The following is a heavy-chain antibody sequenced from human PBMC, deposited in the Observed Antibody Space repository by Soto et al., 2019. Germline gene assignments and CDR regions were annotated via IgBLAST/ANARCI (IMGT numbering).Heavy chain of an antibody. V-gene: IGHV1-46*01. CDR1: RETLTGKS. CDR2: INPSGGNT. D-gene: IGHD6-19*01. J-gene: IGHJ4*02. CDR3: ARVQTYSSSWYHFDY. Sequence: APAEASSEEPRETLTGKSMYSGGQGPRKGLEWMGIINPSGGNTKYAQKFQGRVTMTRDTSTSTVYMELSSLRSEDTAVYYCARVQTYSSSWYHFDYWGQGTLVTVSS.